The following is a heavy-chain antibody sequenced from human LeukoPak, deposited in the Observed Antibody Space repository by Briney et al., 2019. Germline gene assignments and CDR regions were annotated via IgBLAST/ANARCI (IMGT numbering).Heavy chain of an antibody. J-gene: IGHJ4*02. D-gene: IGHD2-2*01. CDR2: IGGINGYT. Sequence: PGGSLRLSCAASGFTFSSYGMHWVRQAPGKGLEWVSSIGGINGYTYYADSVKGRFTISRDNSKNTLYLQMTSLRAEDTALYYCARVPSGCYACDFDFWGQGTLVTVSS. CDR3: ARVPSGCYACDFDF. V-gene: IGHV3-23*01. CDR1: GFTFSSYG.